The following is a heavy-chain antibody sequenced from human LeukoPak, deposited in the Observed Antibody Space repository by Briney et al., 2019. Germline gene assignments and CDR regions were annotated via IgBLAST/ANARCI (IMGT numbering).Heavy chain of an antibody. Sequence: GGSLRLSCAASGFTFSGYWMSWVRQTPEKGLEWVANIKQDGYEKYYVDSVKGRFTISRDNAKNSLYLQMNSLRADGTAVYYWAKDQIGGPTTLDYWGQETLVTVSS. D-gene: IGHD3-16*01. J-gene: IGHJ4*02. CDR1: GFTFSGYW. V-gene: IGHV3-7*01. CDR3: AKDQIGGPTTLDY. CDR2: IKQDGYEK.